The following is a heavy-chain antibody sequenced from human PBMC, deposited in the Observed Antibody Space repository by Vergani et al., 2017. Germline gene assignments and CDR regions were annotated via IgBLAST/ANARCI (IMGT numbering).Heavy chain of an antibody. CDR3: AKDSRLWFASDNMDV. J-gene: IGHJ6*02. CDR1: GFTFSSYG. V-gene: IGHV3-30*18. D-gene: IGHD3-10*01. Sequence: QVQLVESGGGVVQPGRSLRLSCAASGFTFSSYGMHWVRQAPGKGLEWVAVISYDGSNKYYADSVKGRFTISRDNSKNTLNLQMNSPRAEDTAVYYCAKDSRLWFASDNMDVWGQGTTVTVSS. CDR2: ISYDGSNK.